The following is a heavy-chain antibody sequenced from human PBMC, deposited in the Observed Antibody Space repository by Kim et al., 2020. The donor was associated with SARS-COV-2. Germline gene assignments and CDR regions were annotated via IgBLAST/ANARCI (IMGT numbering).Heavy chain of an antibody. J-gene: IGHJ5*02. Sequence: GGSLRLSCAASGFTFSDYYMSWIRQAPGKGLEWVSYISSSSSYTKYADSVKGRFTISRDNAKNSLYLQMNSLRGEDTAVYYCARLNCGGDCYSSWFDPWGQGTLVTVSS. CDR3: ARLNCGGDCYSSWFDP. V-gene: IGHV3-11*06. CDR1: GFTFSDYY. CDR2: ISSSSSYT. D-gene: IGHD2-21*02.